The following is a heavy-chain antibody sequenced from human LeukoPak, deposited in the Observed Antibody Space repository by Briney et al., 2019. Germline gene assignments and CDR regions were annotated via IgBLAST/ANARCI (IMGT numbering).Heavy chain of an antibody. Sequence: ASVKVSCKASGGTFSSYAISWVRQAPGQGLEWMGGIIPIFGTANYAQKFQGRVTMTRNTSISTAYMELSSLRSEDTAVYYCARDIAAAGTGGKYYYYYYGMDVWGQGTTVTVSS. J-gene: IGHJ6*02. CDR1: GGTFSSYA. V-gene: IGHV1-69*05. D-gene: IGHD6-13*01. CDR2: IIPIFGTA. CDR3: ARDIAAAGTGGKYYYYYYGMDV.